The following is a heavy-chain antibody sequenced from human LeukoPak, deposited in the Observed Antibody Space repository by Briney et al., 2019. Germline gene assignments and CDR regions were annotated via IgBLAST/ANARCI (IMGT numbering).Heavy chain of an antibody. J-gene: IGHJ5*02. CDR3: ARKNYDFWSGYYKNWFDP. CDR2: IYHSGST. D-gene: IGHD3-3*01. CDR1: GYSISSGYY. Sequence: SETLSLTCTVSGYSISSGYYWGWIRQPPGKGREWIGSIYHSGSTYYNPSLKSRVTISVDTSKNQFSLKLSSVTAADTAVYYCARKNYDFWSGYYKNWFDPWGQGTLVTVSS. V-gene: IGHV4-38-2*02.